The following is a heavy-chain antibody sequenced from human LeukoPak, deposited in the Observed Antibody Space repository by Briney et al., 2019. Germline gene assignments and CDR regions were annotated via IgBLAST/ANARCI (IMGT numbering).Heavy chain of an antibody. CDR2: ISGSGGST. Sequence: PGGSLRLSCAASGFTFSSYAMSWVRQAPGKGLEWVSAISGSGGSTYYADSVKGRCTISRDNSKNTLYLQMNSLRAEDTAVYYCAKGYVWGSYRYPNFDYWGQGTLVTVSS. J-gene: IGHJ4*02. CDR3: AKGYVWGSYRYPNFDY. V-gene: IGHV3-23*01. CDR1: GFTFSSYA. D-gene: IGHD3-16*02.